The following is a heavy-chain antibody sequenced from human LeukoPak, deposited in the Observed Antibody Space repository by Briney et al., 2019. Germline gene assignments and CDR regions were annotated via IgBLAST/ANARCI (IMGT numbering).Heavy chain of an antibody. CDR1: GFTFSSYG. J-gene: IGHJ4*02. CDR2: IWYDGSNK. CDR3: ARPRGGYGDYGHFDY. V-gene: IGHV3-33*01. D-gene: IGHD4-17*01. Sequence: GRSLRLSCAASGFTFSSYGMHWVRQAPGKGLEWVAVIWYDGSNKYYADSVKGRFTISRDNSKNTLYLQMNSRRAEDTAVYYCARPRGGYGDYGHFDYWGQGTLVTVSS.